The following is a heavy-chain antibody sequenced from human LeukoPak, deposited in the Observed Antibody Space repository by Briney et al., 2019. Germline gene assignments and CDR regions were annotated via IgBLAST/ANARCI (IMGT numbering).Heavy chain of an antibody. CDR3: ASGGGEVDY. V-gene: IGHV4-59*08. CDR1: GGSISSYY. Sequence: SETLSLTCTVSGGSISSYYWSWIRQPPGKGLEWIGYIYYSGSTNYNPSLRSRVTISVDTSKNQFSLKLSSVTAADTAVYYCASGGGEVDYWGQGTLVTVSS. CDR2: IYYSGST. J-gene: IGHJ4*02. D-gene: IGHD2-21*01.